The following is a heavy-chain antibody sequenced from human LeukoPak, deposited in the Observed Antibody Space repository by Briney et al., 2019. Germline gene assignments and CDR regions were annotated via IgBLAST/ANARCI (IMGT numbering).Heavy chain of an antibody. CDR1: GGTFSSCA. Sequence: SVKVSCKASGGTFSSCAISWVRQAPGQGLEWMGGIIPIFGTANYAQKFQGRVTITADESTSTAYMELSSLRSEDTAVYYCARGRWRRGSATHYWFDPWGQGTLVTVSS. CDR3: ARGRWRRGSATHYWFDP. V-gene: IGHV1-69*13. CDR2: IIPIFGTA. J-gene: IGHJ5*02. D-gene: IGHD4-23*01.